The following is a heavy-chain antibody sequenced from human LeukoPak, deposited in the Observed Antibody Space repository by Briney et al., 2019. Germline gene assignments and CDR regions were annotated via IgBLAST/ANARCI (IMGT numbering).Heavy chain of an antibody. CDR2: ISYDGSNK. Sequence: PGGSLRLSCVASGLIFSDYYMSWIRQAPGKGLEWVAVISYDGSNKYYADSVKGRFTISRDNSKNTLYLQMNSLRAEDTAVYYCAKDRTPIAVASVNWFDPWGQGTLVTVSS. D-gene: IGHD6-19*01. CDR3: AKDRTPIAVASVNWFDP. V-gene: IGHV3-30*18. J-gene: IGHJ5*02. CDR1: GLIFSDYY.